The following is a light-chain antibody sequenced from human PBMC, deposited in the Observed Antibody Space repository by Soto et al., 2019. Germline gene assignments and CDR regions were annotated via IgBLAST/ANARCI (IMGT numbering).Light chain of an antibody. Sequence: QSVLTQPPSVSAAPGQRVTISCSGSSSNIGKNHVSWYQHLPGTAPRVLLYDDDRRPSGIPDRFSGSKSGTSATLDITGLQTGDEADYYCGTWDSTLGAVVFGGRTQLTVL. V-gene: IGLV1-51*01. J-gene: IGLJ7*01. CDR2: DDD. CDR1: SSNIGKNH. CDR3: GTWDSTLGAVV.